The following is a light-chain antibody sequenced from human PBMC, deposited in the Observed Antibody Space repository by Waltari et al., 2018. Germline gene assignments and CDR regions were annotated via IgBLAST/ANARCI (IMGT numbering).Light chain of an antibody. CDR3: QTGGHGTWV. J-gene: IGLJ3*02. CDR1: SGHSSNV. V-gene: IGLV4-69*01. Sequence: QLVLTQSPSASASLGAPVKLTCPLSSGHSSNVIAWLQQQPEKGPRYLMKVNSDGSHSKGDEIPDRFSGSTSGAERYLTISSVQPEDEADYYCQTGGHGTWVFGGGTKLTVL. CDR2: VNSDGSH.